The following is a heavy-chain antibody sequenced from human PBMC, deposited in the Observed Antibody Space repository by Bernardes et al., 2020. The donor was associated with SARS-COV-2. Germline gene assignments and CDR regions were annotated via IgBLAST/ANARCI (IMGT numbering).Heavy chain of an antibody. CDR3: ARDVGPDDTIFGVVTYYYYYYGMDV. Sequence: ASVKVSCKASGYTFTGYYMHWVRQAPGQGLEWMGWINPNSGGTNYAQKFQGRVTMTRDTSISTAYMELSRLRSDDTAVYYCARDVGPDDTIFGVVTYYYYYYGMDVWGQGTTVTVSS. D-gene: IGHD3-3*01. J-gene: IGHJ6*02. V-gene: IGHV1-2*02. CDR2: INPNSGGT. CDR1: GYTFTGYY.